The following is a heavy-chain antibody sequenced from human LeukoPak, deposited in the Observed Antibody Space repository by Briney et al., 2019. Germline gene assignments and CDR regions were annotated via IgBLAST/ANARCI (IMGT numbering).Heavy chain of an antibody. Sequence: PSETLSLTCTVSGGPISSYYWSWIRQPPGKGLEWIGYIYYSGSTNYNPSLKSRVTISVDTSKNQFSLKLSSVTAADTAVYYCARALLRPWFDPWGQGTMVTVSS. CDR3: ARALLRPWFDP. V-gene: IGHV4-59*01. CDR1: GGPISSYY. D-gene: IGHD4-17*01. J-gene: IGHJ5*02. CDR2: IYYSGST.